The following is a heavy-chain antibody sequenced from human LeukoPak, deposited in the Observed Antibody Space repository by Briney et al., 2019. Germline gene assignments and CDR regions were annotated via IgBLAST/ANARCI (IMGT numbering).Heavy chain of an antibody. D-gene: IGHD5-24*01. CDR2: IYDSGSK. Sequence: SETLSLTCAVSGGSISSGGYSWSWIRQPPGKGLEWIGYIYDSGSKYYNPSLKSRVTISVDTSKNQFSLKLSSVTAADTAVYYCARYKMATINNWFDPWGQGTLVTVSS. CDR1: GGSISSGGYS. J-gene: IGHJ5*02. V-gene: IGHV4-30-2*01. CDR3: ARYKMATINNWFDP.